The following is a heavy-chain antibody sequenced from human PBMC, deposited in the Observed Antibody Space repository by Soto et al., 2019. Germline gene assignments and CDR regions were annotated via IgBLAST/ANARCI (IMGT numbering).Heavy chain of an antibody. CDR3: ARMVSSSGWYWFDY. CDR1: GFTFSSYG. V-gene: IGHV3-33*01. D-gene: IGHD6-19*01. J-gene: IGHJ4*02. Sequence: GGSLRLSCAASGFTFSSYGMHWVRQAPGKGLEWVAVIWYDGRNEYYADSVEGRFTISRDNSKNTLSLQMNSLRVEDTAVYYCARMVSSSGWYWFDYWGQGTLVTVSS. CDR2: IWYDGRNE.